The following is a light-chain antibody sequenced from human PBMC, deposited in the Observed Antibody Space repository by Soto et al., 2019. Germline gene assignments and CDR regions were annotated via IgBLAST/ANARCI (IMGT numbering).Light chain of an antibody. J-gene: IGKJ3*01. CDR2: AAS. Sequence: DIQMTQSPSSVSASVGDTINITCRASHDIKKWLAWYQQKPGKAPKVLIYAASNLESGVSPRFSGSGAGTEFSLTISSLQTEDFATYFCHQASSFPHTFGPGTKVDI. CDR3: HQASSFPHT. V-gene: IGKV1-12*01. CDR1: HDIKKW.